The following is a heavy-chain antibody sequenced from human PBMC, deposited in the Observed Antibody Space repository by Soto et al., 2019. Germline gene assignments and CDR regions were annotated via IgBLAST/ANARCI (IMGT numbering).Heavy chain of an antibody. Sequence: QVQLVQSGAEVKKPESSVKVSCKAPGGTFSTYAISWVRQAPGQGLEWMGGIIPMFGTANYAQRFQDRVTTPAEESTNTGWMALSSMRSADTAVYLCASGIQRWLRRINNGYSGWGQGTLVTVSS. CDR1: GGTFSTYA. J-gene: IGHJ4*02. V-gene: IGHV1-69*12. CDR3: ASGIQRWLRRINNGYSG. D-gene: IGHD5-12*01. CDR2: IIPMFGTA.